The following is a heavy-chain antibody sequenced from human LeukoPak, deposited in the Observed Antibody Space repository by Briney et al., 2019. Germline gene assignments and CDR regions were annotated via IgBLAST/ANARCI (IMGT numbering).Heavy chain of an antibody. CDR2: MKGSEE. V-gene: IGHV3-7*01. J-gene: IGHJ5*02. D-gene: IGHD2-15*01. CDR3: TRWARYCSGGSCYSWFDP. CDR1: GFTFSSYW. Sequence: AGSLRLSCAASGFTFSSYWMSWDRQAPGKGLEWVAKMKGSEEYYVESVKGRFTISRDNAKNSLYLQMNSLRVDDTAVYYCTRWARYCSGGSCYSWFDPWGQGTLVTVSS.